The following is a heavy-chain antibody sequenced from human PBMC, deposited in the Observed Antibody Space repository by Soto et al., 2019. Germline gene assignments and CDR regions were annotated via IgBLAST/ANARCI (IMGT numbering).Heavy chain of an antibody. D-gene: IGHD3-10*01. Sequence: TSQTHPLSYTVAGGNISNYYWSWIRQPPGKGLEWLGYIYYSGSTNYNPSLKSRVTISVDTSKNQFSLKLSSLTAADTAVYYCARNYGPGYTVDYWGQGTLVTVSS. CDR2: IYYSGST. J-gene: IGHJ4*02. CDR1: GGNISNYY. V-gene: IGHV4-59*08. CDR3: ARNYGPGYTVDY.